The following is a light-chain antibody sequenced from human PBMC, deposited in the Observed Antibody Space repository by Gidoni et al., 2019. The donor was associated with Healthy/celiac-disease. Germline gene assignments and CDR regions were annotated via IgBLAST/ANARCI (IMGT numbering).Light chain of an antibody. Sequence: DILMTQSPSSLSASVGDRVTITCQASQDSSNYLNWYQQKPGKAPKLLIYDASNLETGVPSRFSGSGSGTDFTFTISSLQPEDIATYYCQQYNNLPRTFGQGTKLEIK. CDR2: DAS. CDR3: QQYNNLPRT. V-gene: IGKV1-33*01. CDR1: QDSSNY. J-gene: IGKJ2*01.